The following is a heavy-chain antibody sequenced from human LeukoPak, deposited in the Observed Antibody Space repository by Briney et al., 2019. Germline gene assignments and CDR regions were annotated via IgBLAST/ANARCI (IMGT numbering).Heavy chain of an antibody. D-gene: IGHD5-18*01. V-gene: IGHV3-30*04. J-gene: IGHJ4*02. CDR1: GFTFSSYA. CDR3: ARDEYSYGYRYYFDY. CDR2: ISYDGSNK. Sequence: PGRSLSLSCAASGFTFSSYAMHWVRQAPGKGLEWVAVISYDGSNKYYADSVKGRFTISRDNSKNTLYQQMNSLRAEDTAVYYCARDEYSYGYRYYFDYWGQGTLVTVSS.